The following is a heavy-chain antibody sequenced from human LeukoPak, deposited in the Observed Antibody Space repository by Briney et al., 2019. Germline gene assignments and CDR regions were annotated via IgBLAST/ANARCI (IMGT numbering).Heavy chain of an antibody. Sequence: GGSLRLSCAASGFTFSDYYMTWVRQAPGKGLEWVSYIGSSSNTVYYADSVKGRLTVSRDNANNSLFVQMTNLRAEDTAVYYCARRAMGATSFDYWGQGTLVTVSS. J-gene: IGHJ4*02. V-gene: IGHV3-11*04. CDR3: ARRAMGATSFDY. D-gene: IGHD1-26*01. CDR2: IGSSSNTV. CDR1: GFTFSDYY.